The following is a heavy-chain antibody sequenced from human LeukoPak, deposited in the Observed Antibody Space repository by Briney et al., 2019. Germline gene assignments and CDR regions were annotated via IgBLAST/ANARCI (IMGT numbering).Heavy chain of an antibody. CDR3: ARDRDGGFAFDI. Sequence: PGGSLRLSCAAFGFSFSNYVMHWVRQAPGKGLEYVSAIMPNGETRGYANSMKGRFTISRDNSKNTLYLQMGSLRAEDMAIYYCARDRDGGFAFDIWGQGTLVTVSS. D-gene: IGHD2-15*01. J-gene: IGHJ3*02. CDR1: GFSFSNYV. V-gene: IGHV3-64*01. CDR2: IMPNGETR.